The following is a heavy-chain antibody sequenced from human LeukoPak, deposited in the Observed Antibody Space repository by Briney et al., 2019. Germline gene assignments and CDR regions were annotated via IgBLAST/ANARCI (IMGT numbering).Heavy chain of an antibody. CDR3: ATTRGFSYGHGMDV. V-gene: IGHV4-59*08. CDR1: GGSISSYY. CDR2: IYYSGST. D-gene: IGHD5-18*01. Sequence: SETLSLTCTVSGGSISSYYWSWIRQPPGKGLEWIGYIYYSGSTNYNPSLKSRVTISVDTSKNQFSLKLSSVTAADTAVYYCATTRGFSYGHGMDVWGKGTAVTVSS. J-gene: IGHJ6*03.